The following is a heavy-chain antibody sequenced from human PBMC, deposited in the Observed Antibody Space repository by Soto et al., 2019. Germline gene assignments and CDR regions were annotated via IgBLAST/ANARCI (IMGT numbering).Heavy chain of an antibody. V-gene: IGHV1-18*01. CDR1: GYTFTSYG. J-gene: IGHJ6*02. Sequence: ASVKVSCKASGYTFTSYGISWVRQAPGQGLEWMGRISAYNGNTNYAQKLQGRVTMTTDTSTSTAYMELRSLRSDDTAVYYCARGPFFSQDTIFGVVLVYGMDVWGQGTTVTVSS. CDR3: ARGPFFSQDTIFGVVLVYGMDV. D-gene: IGHD3-3*01. CDR2: ISAYNGNT.